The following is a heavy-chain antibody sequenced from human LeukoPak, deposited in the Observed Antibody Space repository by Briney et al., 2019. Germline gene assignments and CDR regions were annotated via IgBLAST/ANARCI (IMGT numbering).Heavy chain of an antibody. CDR2: IYYSGST. CDR3: ASALHYFDSTAFSYYFDY. V-gene: IGHV4-59*12. J-gene: IGHJ4*02. CDR1: GASISTYY. Sequence: SETLSLTCTVSGASISTYYWSWIRQPPRKGLEWIGYIYYSGSTDYNPSLKSRVTISVDTSKNQFSLKLSSVTAADTAVYYCASALHYFDSTAFSYYFDYWGQGTLVTVSS. D-gene: IGHD3-22*01.